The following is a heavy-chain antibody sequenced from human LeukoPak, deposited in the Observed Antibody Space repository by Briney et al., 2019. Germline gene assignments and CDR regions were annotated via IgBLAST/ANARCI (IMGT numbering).Heavy chain of an antibody. Sequence: ASVKVTCKASGGTFSSYAISWVRQAPGQGLEWMGGIIPIFGTANYAQKFQGRVTITTDESTSTAYTELSSLRSEDTAVYYCARVGRSGSYGSEYYFDYWGQGTLVTVSS. D-gene: IGHD1-26*01. CDR3: ARVGRSGSYGSEYYFDY. CDR1: GGTFSSYA. CDR2: IIPIFGTA. V-gene: IGHV1-69*05. J-gene: IGHJ4*02.